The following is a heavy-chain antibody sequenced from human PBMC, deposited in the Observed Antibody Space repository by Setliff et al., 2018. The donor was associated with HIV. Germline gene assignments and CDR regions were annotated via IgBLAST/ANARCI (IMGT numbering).Heavy chain of an antibody. D-gene: IGHD3-3*01. CDR1: GGSFSGFY. V-gene: IGHV4-34*01. CDR3: ARGFTIFGVGFSADPTGNWFDP. Sequence: SATLSLTCAVYGGSFSGFYWSWIRQAPGKGLEWIGEINHSGKTNYNPSLKSRITLSVDTSENQFALKLASVTAADTAVYYCARGFTIFGVGFSADPTGNWFDPWGQGTLVTVSS. J-gene: IGHJ5*02. CDR2: INHSGKT.